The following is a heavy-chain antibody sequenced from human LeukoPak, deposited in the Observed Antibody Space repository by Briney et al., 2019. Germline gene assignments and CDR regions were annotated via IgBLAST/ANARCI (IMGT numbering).Heavy chain of an antibody. D-gene: IGHD6-13*01. CDR1: DLISFSMSW. Sequence: GGSLRLSCAASDLISFSMSWMHWVRQAPGQGLMWVSLINSDGCMTSYADSVKGRFTISRDNAKNTLYLQMNGLSVEDTAVYYCARDRLYTSDYWGQGTLVTVSS. J-gene: IGHJ4*02. V-gene: IGHV3-74*01. CDR3: ARDRLYTSDY. CDR2: INSDGCMT.